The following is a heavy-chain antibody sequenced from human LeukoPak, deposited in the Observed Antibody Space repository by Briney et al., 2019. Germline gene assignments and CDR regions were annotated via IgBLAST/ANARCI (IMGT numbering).Heavy chain of an antibody. CDR3: ARLGSFHYYYYGMDV. CDR1: GVTFSDYY. V-gene: IGHV3-11*01. CDR2: ISSSSSTI. Sequence: GGSLRLSCAASGVTFSDYYMNWIRQAPGKGLEWVSYISSSSSTIYYADSVKGRFTISRDNAKNSLYLQMNSLRAEDTAVYYCARLGSFHYYYYGMDVWGQGTTVTVSS. D-gene: IGHD1-26*01. J-gene: IGHJ6*02.